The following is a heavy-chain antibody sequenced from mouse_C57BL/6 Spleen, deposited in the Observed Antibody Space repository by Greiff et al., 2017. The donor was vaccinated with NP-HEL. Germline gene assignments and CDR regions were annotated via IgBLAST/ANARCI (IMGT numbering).Heavy chain of an antibody. CDR3: ARGGNYEYAGDFDS. J-gene: IGHJ2*01. D-gene: IGHD2-4*01. CDR2: IYPGSGNT. V-gene: IGHV1-76*01. CDR1: GYTFTDYY. Sequence: VQLQQSGAELVRPGASVKLSCKASGYTFTDYYINWVKQRPGQGLEWIARIYPGSGNTYYNEKFKGKATLTAEKSSSTAYMQLSSLTSEDSAVYFCARGGNYEYAGDFDSWGPGTTLTVSS.